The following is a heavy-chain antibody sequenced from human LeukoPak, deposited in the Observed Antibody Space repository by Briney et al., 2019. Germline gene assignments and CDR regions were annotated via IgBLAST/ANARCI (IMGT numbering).Heavy chain of an antibody. D-gene: IGHD3-3*01. CDR2: IYYSGST. CDR3: ARLLYDFWSGYYPCYYYGMDV. V-gene: IGHV4-39*01. J-gene: IGHJ6*02. Sequence: SETLSLTCTVSGDSISRSTYYWGWIRQPPGKGLEWIGSIYYSGSTYYNPSLKSRVTISVDTSKNQFSLKLSSVTAADTAVYYCARLLYDFWSGYYPCYYYGMDVWGQGTTVTVSS. CDR1: GDSISRSTYY.